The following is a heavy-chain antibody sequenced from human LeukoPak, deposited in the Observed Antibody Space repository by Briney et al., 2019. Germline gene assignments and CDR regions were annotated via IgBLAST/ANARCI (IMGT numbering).Heavy chain of an antibody. CDR3: ARGVGNEGLTI. CDR1: GYTFKSYA. J-gene: IGHJ3*02. CDR2: IDPYNGNT. Sequence: ASVKVSCKASGYTFKSYAITWVRQAPGQGLEWMEWIDPYNGNTNYAQNLQGRVTMTTETSTSTADMEVTSLRSDDTAVYYCARGVGNEGLTIWGQGTWVTVSS. V-gene: IGHV1-18*01. D-gene: IGHD1-26*01.